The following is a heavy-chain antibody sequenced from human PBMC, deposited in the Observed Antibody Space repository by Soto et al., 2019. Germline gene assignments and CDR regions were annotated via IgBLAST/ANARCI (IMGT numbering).Heavy chain of an antibody. CDR2: ISGTDNTK. CDR1: GFTFSHYA. CDR3: AHCYGARRAFDV. D-gene: IGHD2-2*01. Sequence: EMQLLESGGGLVQPGGSLRLSCAASGFTFSHYAMSWVRQAPGKGLEWVSSISGTDNTKFHSDYVKGRFTISRDNSENTLYLQMTSMRGEDKAVYYGAHCYGARRAFDVCGPGTMVTVSS. V-gene: IGHV3-23*01. J-gene: IGHJ3*01.